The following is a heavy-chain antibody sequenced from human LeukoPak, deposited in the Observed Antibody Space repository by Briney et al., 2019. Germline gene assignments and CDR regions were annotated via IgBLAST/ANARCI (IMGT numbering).Heavy chain of an antibody. CDR1: GFNFNSHA. V-gene: IGHV3-23*01. D-gene: IGHD5-24*01. J-gene: IGHJ4*02. CDR3: ARETPRRGETRDGYR. CDR2: ISGDGAGT. Sequence: PGGSLRLSCADSGFNFNSHAMSWVRQAPGKGLEWVSGISGDGAGTYYADSVKGRFTISRDNSKNTLYLQMNSLRVEDTAVYYCARETPRRGETRDGYRWGQGTVVTVSS.